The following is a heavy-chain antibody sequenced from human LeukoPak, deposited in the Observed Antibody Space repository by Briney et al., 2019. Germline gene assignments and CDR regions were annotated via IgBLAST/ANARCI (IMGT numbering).Heavy chain of an antibody. CDR1: GGSISSSSYY. D-gene: IGHD3-10*01. Sequence: SETLSLTCTVSGGSISSSSYYWGWIRQPPGKGLEWIGSIYYSGSSYYNPSLKSRVTISVDTSKNQFSLKLSSVTAADTAVYYCARLAGALRSWFDPWGQGTLVTVSS. V-gene: IGHV4-39*01. J-gene: IGHJ5*02. CDR2: IYYSGSS. CDR3: ARLAGALRSWFDP.